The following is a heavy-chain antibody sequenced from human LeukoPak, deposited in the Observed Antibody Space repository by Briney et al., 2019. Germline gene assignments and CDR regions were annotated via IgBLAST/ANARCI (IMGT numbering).Heavy chain of an antibody. V-gene: IGHV3-30*03. D-gene: IGHD1-26*01. Sequence: GRSLRLSCAASGFTFSSYGMHWVRQAPGKGLEWVAVISYDGSNKYYADSVKGRFTISRDNSKNTLYLQMNSLRAEDTAVYYCARCGSYYYFDYWGQGTLVTVSS. J-gene: IGHJ4*02. CDR2: ISYDGSNK. CDR1: GFTFSSYG. CDR3: ARCGSYYYFDY.